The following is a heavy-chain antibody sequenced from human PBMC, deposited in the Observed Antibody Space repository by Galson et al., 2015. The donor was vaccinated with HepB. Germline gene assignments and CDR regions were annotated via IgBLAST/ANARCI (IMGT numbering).Heavy chain of an antibody. D-gene: IGHD2-15*01. Sequence: SVKVSCKASGGTFSSYAISWVRQAPGQGLEWMGGIIPIFGTANYAQKFQGRVTITADEPTSTAYMELSSLRSEDTAVYYCAREVCSGGSCYSFFDYWGQGTLVTVSS. CDR2: IIPIFGTA. CDR3: AREVCSGGSCYSFFDY. CDR1: GGTFSSYA. V-gene: IGHV1-69*13. J-gene: IGHJ4*02.